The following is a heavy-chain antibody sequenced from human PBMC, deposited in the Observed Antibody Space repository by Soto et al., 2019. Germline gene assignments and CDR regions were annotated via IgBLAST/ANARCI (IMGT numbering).Heavy chain of an antibody. CDR3: ARGDILFSGVIVFYGMAV. D-gene: IGHD3-3*01. J-gene: IGHJ6*02. CDR1: GYSFTRHD. Sequence: QVQLVQSGAEVKKPGASVKVSCKASGYSFTRHDINWVRQAPGQGLERMGWINPSSGNTGYAQRFLGRLTMTTDTTTSTAYMELSGLTSEDTAIYCCARGDILFSGVIVFYGMAVWGQGTTVTDPS. CDR2: INPSSGNT. V-gene: IGHV1-8*01.